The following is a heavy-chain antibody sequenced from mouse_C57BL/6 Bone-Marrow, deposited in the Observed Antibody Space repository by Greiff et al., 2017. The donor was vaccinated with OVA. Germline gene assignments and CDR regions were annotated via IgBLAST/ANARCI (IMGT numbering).Heavy chain of an antibody. D-gene: IGHD2-1*01. J-gene: IGHJ2*01. CDR3: ARKDYGNYLYFDY. V-gene: IGHV1-81*01. Sequence: QVQLQQSGAELARPGASVKLSCKASGYTFTSYGISWVKQRTGQGLEWIGEIYPRSGNTYYNEKFKGKATLTADKSSSTAYMELRSLTSEDSAVYIYARKDYGNYLYFDYWGQGTTLTVSS. CDR1: GYTFTSYG. CDR2: IYPRSGNT.